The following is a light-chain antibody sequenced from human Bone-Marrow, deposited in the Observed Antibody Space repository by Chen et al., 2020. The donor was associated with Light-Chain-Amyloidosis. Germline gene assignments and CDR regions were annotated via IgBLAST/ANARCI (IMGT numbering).Light chain of an antibody. J-gene: IGLJ1*01. CDR2: EVT. CDR1: SSDVGSYDF. CDR3: CSCAGSPLYV. Sequence: QSALTQPASVSGSPGQSITISCTGTSSDVGSYDFVSWDQQHAGKATKLMIYEVTKRPSAVSTRFSGSKSGNTASLTISGLHAADEADYYCCSCAGSPLYVFGTGTKVSVL. V-gene: IGLV2-23*02.